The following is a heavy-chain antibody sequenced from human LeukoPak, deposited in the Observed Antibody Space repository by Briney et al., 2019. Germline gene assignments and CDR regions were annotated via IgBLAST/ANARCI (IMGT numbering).Heavy chain of an antibody. CDR1: GFTFDDYG. CDR2: INWNGGST. J-gene: IGHJ6*03. Sequence: GGSLRLSCAASGFTFDDYGMSWVRQAPGKGLEWVSGINWNGGSTGYADSVKGRFTISRDNAKNSLYLQMNSLRDEDTALYYCARTPAMVTGYYYYMDVWGKGTTVTVSS. D-gene: IGHD5-18*01. CDR3: ARTPAMVTGYYYYMDV. V-gene: IGHV3-20*04.